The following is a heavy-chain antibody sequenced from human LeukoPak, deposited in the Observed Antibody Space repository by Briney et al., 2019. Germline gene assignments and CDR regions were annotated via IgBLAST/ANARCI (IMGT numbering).Heavy chain of an antibody. D-gene: IGHD5-18*01. CDR2: MNPNSGNT. J-gene: IGHJ4*02. CDR3: ARGRHSYGYWEYYFDY. CDR1: GYTFTSYG. Sequence: ASVKVSCKASGYTFTSYGINWVRQATGQGLEWMGWMNPNSGNTGYAQKFQGRVTMTRNTSISTAYMELSSLRSEDTAVYYCARGRHSYGYWEYYFDYWGQGTLVTVSS. V-gene: IGHV1-8*01.